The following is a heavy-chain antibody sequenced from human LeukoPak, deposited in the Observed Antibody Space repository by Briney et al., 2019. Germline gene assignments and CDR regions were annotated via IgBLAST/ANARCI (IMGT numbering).Heavy chain of an antibody. D-gene: IGHD1-1*01. CDR3: AKRSESTSGSFDY. CDR1: GFTFSSYG. Sequence: GGSLRLSCAASGFTFSSYGLTWVRQAPGKGLECVSIITSGGGTYYADSVKGRFTISRDNSKNTLSLQMNSLKAEDTAVYYCAKRSESTSGSFDYWGQGTLVTVSS. V-gene: IGHV3-23*01. CDR2: ITSGGGT. J-gene: IGHJ4*02.